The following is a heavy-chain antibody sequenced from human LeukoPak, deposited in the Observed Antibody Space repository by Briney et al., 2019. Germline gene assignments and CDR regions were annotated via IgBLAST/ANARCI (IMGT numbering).Heavy chain of an antibody. J-gene: IGHJ4*02. CDR2: INGDGRTT. Sequence: PGGSLRLSCAASGFTFSGNWMHWVRQAPGKGLVWVSRINGDGRTTYYADSVKGRFTISRDNAKNTVYLQMNSLRAEDTAVYYCARGIAGAWGFDYWGLGTLVTVSS. CDR1: GFTFSGNW. CDR3: ARGIAGAWGFDY. V-gene: IGHV3-74*01. D-gene: IGHD6-13*01.